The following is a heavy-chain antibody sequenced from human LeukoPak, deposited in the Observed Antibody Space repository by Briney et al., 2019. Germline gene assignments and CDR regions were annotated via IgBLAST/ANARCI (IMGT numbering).Heavy chain of an antibody. CDR3: AKEAAVAGTDYYYGMDV. D-gene: IGHD6-19*01. V-gene: IGHV3-48*01. CDR1: GLTFSSYS. J-gene: IGHJ6*02. CDR2: ISSSSSTI. Sequence: GGSLRLSCAASGLTFSSYSMNWVRQAPGKGLEWVSYISSSSSTIYYADSVKGRFTISRDNAKNSLYLQMNSLRAEDTAVYYCAKEAAVAGTDYYYGMDVWGQGTTVTVSS.